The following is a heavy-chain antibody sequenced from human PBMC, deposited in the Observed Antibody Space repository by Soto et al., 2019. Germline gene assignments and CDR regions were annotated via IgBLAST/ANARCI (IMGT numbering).Heavy chain of an antibody. Sequence: QLQLQESGPGLVKPSETLSLTCTVSGGSISSSSYYWGWIRQPPGKGLEWIGSIYYSGSTYYNPSPKSRVTISVDTSKSQSSLKLSSVTAALPAVYYCASPGLWSGYFDPSGQGALVTVST. CDR2: IYYSGST. CDR1: GGSISSSSYY. D-gene: IGHD3-3*01. J-gene: IGHJ5*02. V-gene: IGHV4-39*01. CDR3: ASPGLWSGYFDP.